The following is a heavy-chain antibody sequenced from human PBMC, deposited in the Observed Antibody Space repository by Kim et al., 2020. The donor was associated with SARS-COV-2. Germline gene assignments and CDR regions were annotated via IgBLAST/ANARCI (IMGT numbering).Heavy chain of an antibody. CDR1: GFTFSPYT. Sequence: GGSLRLSCAASGFTFSPYTITWVRQAPGKGLECISYITRSSDFIYYADSVRGRFTISRDDAKNSLSLQMNGLRDEDTAVYYCARERGGYDFDYWGQGTL. J-gene: IGHJ4*02. V-gene: IGHV3-21*05. CDR2: ITRSSDFI. CDR3: ARERGGYDFDY. D-gene: IGHD1-1*01.